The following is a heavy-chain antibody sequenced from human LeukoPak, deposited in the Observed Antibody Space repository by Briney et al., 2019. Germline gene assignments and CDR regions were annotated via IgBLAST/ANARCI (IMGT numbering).Heavy chain of an antibody. J-gene: IGHJ6*03. CDR1: GYSISSGYY. CDR3: ARGGQYYYYYMDV. D-gene: IGHD6-25*01. V-gene: IGHV4-38-2*02. Sequence: SETLSLTCTVSGYSISSGYYWGWIRQPPGKGLEWIGEINHSGSTNYNPSLKSRVTISVDTSKNQFSLKLSSVTAADTAVYYCARGGQYYYYYMDVWGKGTTVTVSS. CDR2: INHSGST.